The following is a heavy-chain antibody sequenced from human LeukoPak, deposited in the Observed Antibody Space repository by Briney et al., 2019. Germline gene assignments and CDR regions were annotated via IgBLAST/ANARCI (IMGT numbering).Heavy chain of an antibody. J-gene: IGHJ3*02. D-gene: IGHD4-23*01. CDR2: SYTNGST. V-gene: IGHV4-61*02. Sequence: SETLSLTCTVSGGSISSGSYYGSWIRQPAGKGLEWFGRSYTNGSTNYNPSLKGRVTISVDTSKNQFSLKLSSVTAADTAVYYCARDEVGGAFDIWGQGTMVTVSS. CDR1: GGSISSGSYY. CDR3: ARDEVGGAFDI.